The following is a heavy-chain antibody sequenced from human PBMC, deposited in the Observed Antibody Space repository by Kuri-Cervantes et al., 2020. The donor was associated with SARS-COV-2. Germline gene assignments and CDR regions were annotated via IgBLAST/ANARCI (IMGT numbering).Heavy chain of an antibody. D-gene: IGHD5-12*01. J-gene: IGHJ4*02. V-gene: IGHV1-69*02. CDR2: IIPILGIA. CDR3: ARASSGYDLDIDY. CDR1: GGTFSSYT. Sequence: SVKVSCKASGGTFSSYTICWVRQAPGQGLEWMGRIIPILGIANYAQKFQGRVTITADKSTSTAYMELSSLRSEDTAVYYCARASSGYDLDIDYWGQGTLVTVSS.